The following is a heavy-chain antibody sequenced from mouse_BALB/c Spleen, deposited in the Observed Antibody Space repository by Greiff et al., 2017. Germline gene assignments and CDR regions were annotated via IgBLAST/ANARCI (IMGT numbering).Heavy chain of an antibody. Sequence: EVQVVESGGGLVKPGGSLKLSCAASGFTFSSYTMSWVRQTPEKRLEWVATISSGGSYTYYPDSVKGRFTISRDNAKNTLYLQMSSLKSEDTAMYYCTRDKATKTAWFAYWGQGTLVTVSA. V-gene: IGHV5-6-4*01. D-gene: IGHD3-2*02. CDR2: ISSGGSYT. CDR3: TRDKATKTAWFAY. J-gene: IGHJ3*01. CDR1: GFTFSSYT.